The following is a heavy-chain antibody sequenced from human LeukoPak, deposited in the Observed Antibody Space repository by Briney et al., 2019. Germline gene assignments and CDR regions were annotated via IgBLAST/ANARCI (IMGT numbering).Heavy chain of an antibody. J-gene: IGHJ4*02. CDR2: INPNSGGT. V-gene: IGHV1-2*02. Sequence: ASVKVSCKASGYTFTGYYMHWVRQAPGQGLEWMGWINPNSGGTNYAQKFQGRVAMTRNTSINTAYMELSRLRSDDTAVYYCARGLRGSPAFDYWGQGTLVTVSS. CDR1: GYTFTGYY. D-gene: IGHD2-2*01. CDR3: ARGLRGSPAFDY.